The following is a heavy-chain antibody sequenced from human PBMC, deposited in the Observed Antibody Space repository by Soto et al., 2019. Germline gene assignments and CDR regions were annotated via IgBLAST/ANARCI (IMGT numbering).Heavy chain of an antibody. V-gene: IGHV4-34*01. Sequence: SETLSLTCAVYGGSFSGYYWSWIRQPPGKGLEWIGEINHSGSTNYNPSLKSRVTISVDTSKNQFSLKLSSVTAADTAVYYCAKDGSSSSWPPRYYYYGMDVWGQGTTVTVSS. J-gene: IGHJ6*02. D-gene: IGHD6-13*01. CDR2: INHSGST. CDR1: GGSFSGYY. CDR3: AKDGSSSSWPPRYYYYGMDV.